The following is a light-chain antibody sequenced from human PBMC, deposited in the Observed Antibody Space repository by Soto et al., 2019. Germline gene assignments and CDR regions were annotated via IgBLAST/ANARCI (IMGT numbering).Light chain of an antibody. Sequence: QSVLTQPPSVSAAPGQKVTISCSGSSSNIGNNYVSWYQQLPGTAPKLLIYDNNKRPSGIPDRSSGSKSGTSATLGITGLPTGDEADYYCGTWDSSLSAGVFGGGTKLTVL. CDR1: SSNIGNNY. CDR2: DNN. J-gene: IGLJ2*01. CDR3: GTWDSSLSAGV. V-gene: IGLV1-51*01.